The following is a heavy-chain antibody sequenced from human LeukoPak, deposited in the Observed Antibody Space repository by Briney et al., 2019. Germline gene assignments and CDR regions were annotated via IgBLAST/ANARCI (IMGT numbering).Heavy chain of an antibody. J-gene: IGHJ5*02. Sequence: SETLSLTCTVSGGSISSGGYYWSWIRQHPGKGLEWIGYIYYSGSTYYNPSLKSRVTISVDTSKNQFSLKLSSVTAADTAVYYCARGHIVVVPAAITNWFDPWGQGTLVTVSS. CDR1: GGSISSGGYY. CDR3: ARGHIVVVPAAITNWFDP. V-gene: IGHV4-31*03. D-gene: IGHD2-2*01. CDR2: IYYSGST.